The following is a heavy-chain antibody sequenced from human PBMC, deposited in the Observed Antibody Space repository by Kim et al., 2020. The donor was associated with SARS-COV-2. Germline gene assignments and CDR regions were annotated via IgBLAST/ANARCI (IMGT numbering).Heavy chain of an antibody. J-gene: IGHJ6*02. D-gene: IGHD3-3*01. V-gene: IGHV3-23*01. Sequence: GGSLRLSCVTSGFTFSNHAMNWVRQAPGKGLEWLSSISGLGGSIFYADSVRGRLSTSRDNSKNTVYLQLNNLRAEDMAVYYCAKADTIFGKPPVVWGQGTTVTVSS. CDR1: GFTFSNHA. CDR2: ISGLGGSI. CDR3: AKADTIFGKPPVV.